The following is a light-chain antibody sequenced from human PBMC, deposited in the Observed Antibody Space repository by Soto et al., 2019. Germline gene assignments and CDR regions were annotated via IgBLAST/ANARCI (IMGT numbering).Light chain of an antibody. Sequence: QSALTQPASVSGSPGQSITISCTGTSSDVGGYNYVSWYQKHPGKAPKLMIFEVSNRPSGVSNLFSGSKSGNTASLTISGLQAEDADDDYCFSYRSTSTLVFGGGTKVTVL. CDR3: FSYRSTSTLV. CDR1: SSDVGGYNY. V-gene: IGLV2-14*01. CDR2: EVS. J-gene: IGLJ3*02.